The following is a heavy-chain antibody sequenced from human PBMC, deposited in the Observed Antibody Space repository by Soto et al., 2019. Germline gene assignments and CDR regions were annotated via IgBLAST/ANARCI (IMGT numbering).Heavy chain of an antibody. CDR1: GFTFSNYY. D-gene: IGHD3-16*01. CDR2: ISTSGTST. Sequence: QVQLVESGGGLVKPGGSLRLSCAVSGFTFSNYYMAWIRQAPGKGLEWVSYISTSGTSTFYADSVKDRFTISRDNAENSLFLQMDSLRVEDTAVYFCARDGVLLRAGFDSWGQGTLVTVAS. V-gene: IGHV3-11*01. CDR3: ARDGVLLRAGFDS. J-gene: IGHJ4*02.